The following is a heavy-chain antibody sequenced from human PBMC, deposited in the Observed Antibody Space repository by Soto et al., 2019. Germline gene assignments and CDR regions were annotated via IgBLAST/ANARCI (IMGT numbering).Heavy chain of an antibody. Sequence: GSLRFSCAASGFTLSSYAMSWVRQAPGKGLEWVSAISGSGGSTYYADSVKGRFTISRDNSKNTLYLQMNSLRAEDTAVYYCAKVPGYQLLECWGQGTLVTVSS. CDR2: ISGSGGST. V-gene: IGHV3-23*01. CDR1: GFTLSSYA. D-gene: IGHD2-2*01. CDR3: AKVPGYQLLEC. J-gene: IGHJ4*02.